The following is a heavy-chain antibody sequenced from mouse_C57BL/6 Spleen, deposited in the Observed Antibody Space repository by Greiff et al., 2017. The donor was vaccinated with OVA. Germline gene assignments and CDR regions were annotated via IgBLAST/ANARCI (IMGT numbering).Heavy chain of an antibody. CDR3: ARWAYYSNYGGYFDV. D-gene: IGHD2-5*01. V-gene: IGHV1-69*01. CDR2: IDPSDSYT. Sequence: VQLQQPGAELVMPGASVKLSCKASGYTFTSYWMHWVKQRPGQGLEWIGEIDPSDSYTNYNQKFKGKSTLTVDKSSSTAYMQLSSLTSEDSAVYYCARWAYYSNYGGYFDVWGTGTTVTVSS. J-gene: IGHJ1*03. CDR1: GYTFTSYW.